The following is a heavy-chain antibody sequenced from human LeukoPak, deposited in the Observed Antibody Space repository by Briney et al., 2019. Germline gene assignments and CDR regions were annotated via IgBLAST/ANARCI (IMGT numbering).Heavy chain of an antibody. CDR3: AREEYEYYGSGSYYNYFDY. V-gene: IGHV1-2*02. CDR2: INPNSVGT. J-gene: IGHJ4*02. Sequence: ASAKVSCKASGYTFTGYYMHWVRQAPGQGLEWMGWINPNSVGTNYAQKFQGRVTMTRDTSISTAYMELSRLRSDDTAVYYCAREEYEYYGSGSYYNYFDYWGQGTLVTVSS. D-gene: IGHD3-10*01. CDR1: GYTFTGYY.